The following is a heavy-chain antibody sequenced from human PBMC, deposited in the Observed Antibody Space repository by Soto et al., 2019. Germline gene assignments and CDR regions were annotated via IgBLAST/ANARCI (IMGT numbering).Heavy chain of an antibody. CDR1: GFPFSTYA. CDR3: VKGDEASGWGYFFEC. V-gene: IGHV3-23*01. CDR2: ISGSGGTT. Sequence: GGSLRLSCAASGFPFSTYAMSWVRQAPGKGLEWVSAISGSGGTTYYADSVKGRLTISRDDSKNTLYLEMNSLRAEDTALYYCVKGDEASGWGYFFECWGQGTLVTVSS. D-gene: IGHD6-19*01. J-gene: IGHJ4*02.